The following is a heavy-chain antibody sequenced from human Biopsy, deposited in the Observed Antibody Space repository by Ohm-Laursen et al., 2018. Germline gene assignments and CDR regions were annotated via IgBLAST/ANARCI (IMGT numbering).Heavy chain of an antibody. D-gene: IGHD3-10*01. Sequence: RLSCTASGFTFSDYYMSWIRQAPGKGLEWLSYISGSGTTIFYADSVKGRFTVSRDNAKNSLYLQMNSLTVEDTAVYYCARDGAGSYHDYWGQGTLVTASS. CDR1: GFTFSDYY. J-gene: IGHJ4*02. CDR2: ISGSGTTI. V-gene: IGHV3-11*01. CDR3: ARDGAGSYHDY.